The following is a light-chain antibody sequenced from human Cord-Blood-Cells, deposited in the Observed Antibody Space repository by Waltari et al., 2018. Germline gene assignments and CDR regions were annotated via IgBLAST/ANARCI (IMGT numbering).Light chain of an antibody. Sequence: DIQLTPSPSSLPASVGDRVTITCRASQSISSYLNWYQQKPGKAPKLLIYAAPSLQSGVPSRFSGSGSGTDFTLTISSLQPEDFATYYCQQSYSTPWTFGQGTKVEIK. J-gene: IGKJ1*01. CDR1: QSISSY. CDR3: QQSYSTPWT. V-gene: IGKV1-39*01. CDR2: AAP.